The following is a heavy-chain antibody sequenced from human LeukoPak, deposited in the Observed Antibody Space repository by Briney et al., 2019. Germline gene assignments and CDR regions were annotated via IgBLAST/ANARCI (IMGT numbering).Heavy chain of an antibody. CDR3: AREELHYYDSSGYYPKTNYYYYYYMDV. CDR1: GFTFSSYA. J-gene: IGHJ6*03. D-gene: IGHD3-22*01. CDR2: ISYDGSNK. V-gene: IGHV3-30*04. Sequence: PGGSLRLSCAASGFTFSSYAMHWVRQAPGKGLEWVAVISYDGSNKYYADSVKGRFTISRDNSKNTLYLQMNSLRAEDTAVYYCAREELHYYDSSGYYPKTNYYYYYYMDVWGKGTTVTVSS.